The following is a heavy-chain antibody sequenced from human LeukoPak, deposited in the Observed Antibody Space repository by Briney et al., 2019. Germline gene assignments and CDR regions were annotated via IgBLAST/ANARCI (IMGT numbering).Heavy chain of an antibody. D-gene: IGHD3-3*01. J-gene: IGHJ5*02. CDR2: IYYSGST. CDR3: ARDLYSDPTIFGVVIRRANWFDP. CDR1: GGSISSYY. Sequence: SETLSLTCTVSGGSISSYYWSWIRQPPGKGLEWIGYIYYSGSTNYNPSLKSRVTMSVDTSKNQFSLKLSSVTAADTAVYYCARDLYSDPTIFGVVIRRANWFDPWGQGTLVTVSS. V-gene: IGHV4-59*12.